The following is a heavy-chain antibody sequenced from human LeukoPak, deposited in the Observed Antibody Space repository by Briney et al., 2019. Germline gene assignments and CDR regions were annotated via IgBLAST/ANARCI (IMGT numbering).Heavy chain of an antibody. V-gene: IGHV3-48*03. Sequence: GGSLRLSYAASAFTFSIYEMNCVRQTPGKGLEWLSYISSSGDSINYRDSVKGRFTISRDNARNLLFLQMNSLRVEDTAVYYCARGRSAASSNWFGPWGQGPLVTVSS. CDR1: AFTFSIYE. D-gene: IGHD1-26*01. CDR2: ISSSGDSI. J-gene: IGHJ5*02. CDR3: ARGRSAASSNWFGP.